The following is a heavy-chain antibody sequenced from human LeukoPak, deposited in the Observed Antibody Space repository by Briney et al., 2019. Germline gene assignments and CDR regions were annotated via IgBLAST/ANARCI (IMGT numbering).Heavy chain of an antibody. CDR2: VKSDGSEK. CDR1: GFSFSGYW. V-gene: IGHV3-7*03. J-gene: IGHJ4*02. CDR3: GNWGSSWGFDY. Sequence: PGGSLRLSCAASGFSFSGYWMTWVRQAPGKGLEWVANVKSDGSEKYYVDSVKGRFTISRDNAKNSLYLQMNSLRVEDTAVYFCGNWGSSWGFDYWGQGTLVTVSS. D-gene: IGHD7-27*01.